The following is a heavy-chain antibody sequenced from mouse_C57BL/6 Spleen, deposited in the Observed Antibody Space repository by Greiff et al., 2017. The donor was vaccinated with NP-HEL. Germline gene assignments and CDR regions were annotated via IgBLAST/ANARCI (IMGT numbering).Heavy chain of an antibody. V-gene: IGHV1-82*01. CDR1: GYAFSSSW. J-gene: IGHJ1*03. CDR2: IYPGDGDT. D-gene: IGHD1-1*01. CDR3: ANYYGSSYGYWYFDV. Sequence: VQRVESGPELVKPGASVKISCKASGYAFSSSWMNWVKQRPGKGLEWIGRIYPGDGDTNYNGKFKGKATLTADKSSSTAYMQLSSLTSEDSAVYFCANYYGSSYGYWYFDVWGTGTTVTVSS.